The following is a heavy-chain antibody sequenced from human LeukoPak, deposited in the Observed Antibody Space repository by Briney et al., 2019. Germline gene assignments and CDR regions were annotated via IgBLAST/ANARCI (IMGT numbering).Heavy chain of an antibody. V-gene: IGHV3-74*01. CDR3: VSFYETY. J-gene: IGHJ4*02. D-gene: IGHD2/OR15-2a*01. CDR2: INSDGSWT. CDR1: GNYW. Sequence: GGSLRLSCAASGNYWMHWVRQPQGKGLVWVSHINSDGSWTSYADSVKGRFTISKDNAKNTVYLQMNSLRAEDTAVYYCVSFYETYWGRGTLVTVSS.